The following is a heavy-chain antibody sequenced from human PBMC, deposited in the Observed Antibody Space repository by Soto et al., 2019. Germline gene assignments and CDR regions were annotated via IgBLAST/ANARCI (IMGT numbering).Heavy chain of an antibody. CDR3: ARGQSLEWLRWNNWFDP. CDR1: GCSISSGGYS. V-gene: IGHV4-30-2*01. J-gene: IGHJ5*02. Sequence: SETLSLTCAFSGCSISSGGYSWSWIRQPPGKGLEWIGYIYHSGSSYYNPSLKSRVTISVDRSKNQFSLKLSSVTAADTAVYYCARGQSLEWLRWNNWFDPWGQGTLVTVSS. CDR2: IYHSGSS. D-gene: IGHD3-3*01.